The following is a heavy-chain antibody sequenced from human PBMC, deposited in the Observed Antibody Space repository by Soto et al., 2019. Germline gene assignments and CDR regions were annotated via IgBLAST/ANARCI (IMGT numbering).Heavy chain of an antibody. CDR1: GGSISSGCYS. CDR2: IYHSGST. J-gene: IGHJ4*02. CDR3: SRVPDG. Sequence: QLQLQESGSGLVKPSQTLSLTCAVSGGSISSGCYSWSWIRQPPGKSLECIGYIYHSGSTYYNPSLKSRVTISVDRSQNPFSLKLGSVTAADTAVYYCSRVPDGCGQGTLVTVSS. V-gene: IGHV4-30-2*01.